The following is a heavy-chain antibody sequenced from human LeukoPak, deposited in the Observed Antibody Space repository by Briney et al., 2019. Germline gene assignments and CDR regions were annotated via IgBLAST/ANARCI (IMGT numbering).Heavy chain of an antibody. D-gene: IGHD2-2*01. CDR2: NIPIFGTA. V-gene: IGHV1-69*05. Sequence: GSSVKVSCKASGGTFSSYAISWVRQAPGQGLEWMGGNIPIFGTANYAQKFQGRVTITTDESTSTAYMELSSLRSEDTAVYYCARESVVPAAIRAFDIWGQGTMVTVSS. CDR3: ARESVVPAAIRAFDI. CDR1: GGTFSSYA. J-gene: IGHJ3*02.